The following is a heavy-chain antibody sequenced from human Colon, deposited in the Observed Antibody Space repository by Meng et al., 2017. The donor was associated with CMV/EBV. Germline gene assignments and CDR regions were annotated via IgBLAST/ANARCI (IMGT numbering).Heavy chain of an antibody. CDR1: FKFSSYS. Sequence: FKFSSYSMYWGRQAPGKGLEWVSGISSSSTYIFYADSVKGRLVISRDDAKNSLFLQMNTVRAEDTAVYYCARAPYDTLTGYSRYFDLWGHGTLVTVSS. D-gene: IGHD3-9*01. CDR2: ISSSSTYI. CDR3: ARAPYDTLTGYSRYFDL. J-gene: IGHJ2*01. V-gene: IGHV3-21*04.